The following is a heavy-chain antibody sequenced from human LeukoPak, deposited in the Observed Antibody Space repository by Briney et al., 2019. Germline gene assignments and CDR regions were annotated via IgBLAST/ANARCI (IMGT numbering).Heavy chain of an antibody. CDR1: GFTFSSYG. CDR2: ISGSGGST. J-gene: IGHJ4*02. D-gene: IGHD1-26*01. V-gene: IGHV3-23*01. Sequence: GGSLRLSCAASGFTFSSYGMSWVRQAPGKGLEWVSAISGSGGSTYYADSVKGRFTISRDNSKNTLYLQMNSLRAEDTAVYYCAKRFRSRGSLDYWGQGTLVTVSS. CDR3: AKRFRSRGSLDY.